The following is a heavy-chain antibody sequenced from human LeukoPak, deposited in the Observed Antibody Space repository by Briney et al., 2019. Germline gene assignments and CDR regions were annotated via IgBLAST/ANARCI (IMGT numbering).Heavy chain of an antibody. J-gene: IGHJ3*02. Sequence: GGSLRLSCAASGFTFSSYSMNWVRQAPGKGLEWVSSISSSSSYIYYADSVKGRFTISRDNAKNSLYLQMNSLRAGDTAVYYCARWGSLTLIDAFDIWGQGTMVTVSS. CDR3: ARWGSLTLIDAFDI. V-gene: IGHV3-21*01. CDR2: ISSSSSYI. CDR1: GFTFSSYS. D-gene: IGHD3-9*01.